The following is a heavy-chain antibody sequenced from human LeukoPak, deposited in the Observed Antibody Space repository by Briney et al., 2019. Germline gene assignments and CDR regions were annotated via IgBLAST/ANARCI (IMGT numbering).Heavy chain of an antibody. D-gene: IGHD1-26*01. J-gene: IGHJ2*01. CDR3: AKSIREPGWYFDL. Sequence: GGSLRLSCAASGFTFSGSAIHWVRQASGKGLEWVGRIRTKAYSYATAYAASVKGRFTISRDDSKNTAYLQMNSLKTEDTAVYYCAKSIREPGWYFDLWGRGTLVIVSS. CDR1: GFTFSGSA. V-gene: IGHV3-73*01. CDR2: IRTKAYSYAT.